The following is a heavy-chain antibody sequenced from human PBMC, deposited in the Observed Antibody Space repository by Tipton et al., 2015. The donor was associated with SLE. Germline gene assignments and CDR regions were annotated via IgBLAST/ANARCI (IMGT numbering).Heavy chain of an antibody. D-gene: IGHD2-15*01. V-gene: IGHV4-59*11. CDR3: AREGSEAYCSGGSGSYYYGLDV. CDR2: IYYSSDT. J-gene: IGHJ6*02. CDR1: GGSISGQY. Sequence: TLSLTCTVSGGSISGQYWSWIRQPPGRGLEWIGNIYYSSDTDYNPSLKRRVTISVDTSKNQFSLRLSSVTAADTAVYYCAREGSEAYCSGGSGSYYYGLDVWGQGTTVTVSS.